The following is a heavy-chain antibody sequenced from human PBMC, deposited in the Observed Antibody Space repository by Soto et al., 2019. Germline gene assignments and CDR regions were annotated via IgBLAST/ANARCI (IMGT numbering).Heavy chain of an antibody. D-gene: IGHD3-3*01. Sequence: XVSLRLSFAASGATLTRYSMNWVRQAPGKGLEWVSSISSTTNYIYYGDSMKGRFTISRDNAKNSLYLEMNSLRAEDTAVYYCAREYEDLTSNFDYWGQGTLVTVSS. CDR1: GATLTRYS. CDR2: ISSTTNYI. J-gene: IGHJ4*02. V-gene: IGHV3-21*06. CDR3: AREYEDLTSNFDY.